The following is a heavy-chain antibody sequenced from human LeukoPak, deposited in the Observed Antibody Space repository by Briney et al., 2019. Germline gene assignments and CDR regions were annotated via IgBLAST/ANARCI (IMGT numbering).Heavy chain of an antibody. V-gene: IGHV3-30*02. CDR1: GFTFNNYG. CDR2: IRYDGSHK. D-gene: IGHD5-12*01. Sequence: PGGSLRLSCAASGFTFNNYGMHWDRQAPDTGLEWVAFIRYDGSHKFYADSVKGRFTISRDNSKNTLYLQMNSLRAEDTAIYYCARVEDIVATLDYWGQGTLVTVSS. CDR3: ARVEDIVATLDY. J-gene: IGHJ4*02.